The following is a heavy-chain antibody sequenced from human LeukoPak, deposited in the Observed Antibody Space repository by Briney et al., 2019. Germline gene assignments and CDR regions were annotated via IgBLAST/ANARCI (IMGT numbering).Heavy chain of an antibody. Sequence: SETLSLTCAVYGVSFSGYYWSWIRQPPGKGLEWIGEINHSGSTNYNPSLKSRVTISVDTSKNQFSLKLSSVTAADTAVYYCARGWLADYWGQGTLVTVSS. J-gene: IGHJ4*02. CDR3: ARGWLADY. V-gene: IGHV4-34*01. D-gene: IGHD6-19*01. CDR2: INHSGST. CDR1: GVSFSGYY.